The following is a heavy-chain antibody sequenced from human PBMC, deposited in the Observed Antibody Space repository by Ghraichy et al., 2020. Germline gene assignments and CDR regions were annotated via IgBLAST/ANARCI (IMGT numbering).Heavy chain of an antibody. CDR1: GLTFSSFA. CDR3: AKMGGPYFYYAMDV. J-gene: IGHJ6*02. V-gene: IGHV3-23*01. D-gene: IGHD3-16*01. CDR2: IRGTSSST. Sequence: GGSLRLSCAGSGLTFSSFAMSWVRQAPGKGLEWVSAIRGTSSSTYYADSVKGRFTISRDNSKNTLYLQMNSLRAEDTAVYYCAKMGGPYFYYAMDVWGQGTTVTVSS.